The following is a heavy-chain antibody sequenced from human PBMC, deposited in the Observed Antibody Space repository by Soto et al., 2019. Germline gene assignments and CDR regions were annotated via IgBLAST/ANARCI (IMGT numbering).Heavy chain of an antibody. J-gene: IGHJ5*02. CDR2: IYATGTT. Sequence: SETLSLTCTVSGASISGFYWSWIWKSAGKGLEWIGRIYATGTTDYNPSLKSRVMMSVDTSKKQFSLKLRSVTAADTAVYYCVRDGAKTLRDWFDPWGQGISVTVSS. V-gene: IGHV4-4*07. CDR1: GASISGFY. CDR3: VRDGAKTLRDWFDP. D-gene: IGHD1-26*01.